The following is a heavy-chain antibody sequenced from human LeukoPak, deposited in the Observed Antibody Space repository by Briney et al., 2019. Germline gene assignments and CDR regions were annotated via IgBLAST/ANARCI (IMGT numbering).Heavy chain of an antibody. V-gene: IGHV3-48*02. J-gene: IGHJ3*02. D-gene: IGHD5-12*01. CDR3: ARDPADYHDAFDI. Sequence: GGSLRLSCAASGFTFSSYSMNWVRQAPGKGLEWVSYISSSSSIIYYADSVKGRFTISRDNAKNSLYLQMNSLRDEDTAVYYSARDPADYHDAFDIWGQGTMVTISS. CDR2: ISSSSSII. CDR1: GFTFSSYS.